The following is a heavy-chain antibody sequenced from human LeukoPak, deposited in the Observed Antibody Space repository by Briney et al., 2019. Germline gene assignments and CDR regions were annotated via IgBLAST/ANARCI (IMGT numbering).Heavy chain of an antibody. Sequence: GGSLRLSCAASGFTFSSYGMSWVRQAPGKGLEWVSAISGSGGSTYYADSVKGRFTISRDNSKNTLYLQMNSLKTEDTAVYYCNTENWYYFDYWGQGTLVTVSS. V-gene: IGHV3-23*01. CDR3: NTENWYYFDY. CDR1: GFTFSSYG. J-gene: IGHJ4*02. D-gene: IGHD1-1*01. CDR2: ISGSGGST.